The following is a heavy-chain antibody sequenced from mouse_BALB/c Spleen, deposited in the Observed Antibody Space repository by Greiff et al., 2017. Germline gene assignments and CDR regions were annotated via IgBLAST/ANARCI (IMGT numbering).Heavy chain of an antibody. D-gene: IGHD2-4*01. CDR3: ARSTMIDY. J-gene: IGHJ2*01. CDR2: ISSGGST. CDR1: GFTFSSYG. Sequence: EVQVVESGGDLVKPGGSLKLSCAASGFTFSSYGMSWVRQTPDKRLEWVASISSGGSTYYPDSVKGRFTISRDNARNILYLQMSSLRSEDTAMYYCARSTMIDYWGQGTTLTVSS. V-gene: IGHV5-6-5*01.